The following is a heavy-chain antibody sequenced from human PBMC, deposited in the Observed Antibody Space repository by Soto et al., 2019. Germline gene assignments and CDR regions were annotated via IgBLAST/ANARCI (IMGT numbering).Heavy chain of an antibody. CDR2: INHSGST. CDR1: GGSFSGYY. Sequence: PSETLSLTCAVYGGSFSGYYWSWIRQPPGKGLEWIGEINHSGSTNYNPSLKSRVTISVDKSKNQFSLKLSSATAADTAVYYCARAAMGGSSWPFDYWGQGTLVTVSS. J-gene: IGHJ4*02. V-gene: IGHV4-34*01. D-gene: IGHD6-13*01. CDR3: ARAAMGGSSWPFDY.